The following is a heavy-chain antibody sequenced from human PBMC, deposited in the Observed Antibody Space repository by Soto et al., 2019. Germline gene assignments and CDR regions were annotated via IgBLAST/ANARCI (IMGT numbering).Heavy chain of an antibody. D-gene: IGHD1-26*01. Sequence: QVQLVQSGAEVRKPGSSVKVVCKASGGTFNSYGITWVRQAPGQGLEWMGGIIPIFGTTNYAQKFQGRVTITADESTRTASMELSSLRSDDTAVYYCVGGKWERVGLRYYYYDMDVWGQGTTVTVSS. CDR2: IIPIFGTT. CDR3: VGGKWERVGLRYYYYDMDV. J-gene: IGHJ6*02. V-gene: IGHV1-69*12. CDR1: GGTFNSYG.